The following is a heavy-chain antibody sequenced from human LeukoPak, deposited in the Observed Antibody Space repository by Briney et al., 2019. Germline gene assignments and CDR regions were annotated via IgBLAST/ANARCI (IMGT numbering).Heavy chain of an antibody. CDR2: INWNGGST. CDR1: GFTFDDYG. CDR3: ARVGSSGWPSRRGVDY. J-gene: IGHJ4*02. V-gene: IGHV3-20*04. Sequence: GGSLRLSCAASGFTFDDYGMSWVRHAPGKGLEWVSGINWNGGSTGYADSVKGRFTISRDNAKNSLYLQMNSPRAEDTALYYCARVGSSGWPSRRGVDYWGQGTLVTVSS. D-gene: IGHD6-19*01.